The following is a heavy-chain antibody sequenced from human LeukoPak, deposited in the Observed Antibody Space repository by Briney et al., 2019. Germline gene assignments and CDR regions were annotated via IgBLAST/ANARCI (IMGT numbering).Heavy chain of an antibody. CDR3: AKGYSEDILSYFDY. J-gene: IGHJ4*02. Sequence: PGRSLRLSCAASGFTFSSYGMHWVRQAPGKGLEWVAVIWYDGSNKYYADSVKGRFTISRDNSKNTLYLQMNSLRAEDTAVYYCAKGYSEDILSYFDYWGQGTLVTVPS. CDR2: IWYDGSNK. CDR1: GFTFSSYG. D-gene: IGHD3-9*01. V-gene: IGHV3-33*06.